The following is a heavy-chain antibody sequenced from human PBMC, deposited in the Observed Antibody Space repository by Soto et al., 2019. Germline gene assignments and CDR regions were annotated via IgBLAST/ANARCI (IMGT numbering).Heavy chain of an antibody. CDR3: AKRSGYQGAAYFDY. V-gene: IGHV3-23*01. D-gene: IGHD5-12*01. CDR2: ISDDGGST. CDR1: GFSFSTYG. Sequence: EVPLLESGGGLVQPGGSLSLSCAASGFSFSTYGMNWLRQAPGKGLEWVSSISDDGGSTYYADSVEGRFTISRDNSKKTLYVQMNSLRGEDTAVYYCAKRSGYQGAAYFDYWGQGTLVTVSS. J-gene: IGHJ4*02.